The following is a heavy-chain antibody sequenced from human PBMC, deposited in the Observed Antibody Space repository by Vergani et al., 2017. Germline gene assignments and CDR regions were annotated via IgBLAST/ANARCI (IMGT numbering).Heavy chain of an antibody. CDR2: INHSGST. CDR3: ARKIAVAGTGPWFDP. Sequence: QVQLQQWGAGLLKPSETLSLTCAVYGGSFSGYYWSWIRQPPGKGLEWIGEINHSGSTNYNPSLKSRVTISVDTSKNQFSLKLSSVTAADTAVYYCARKIAVAGTGPWFDPWGQGTLVTVSS. D-gene: IGHD6-19*01. CDR1: GGSFSGYY. V-gene: IGHV4-34*01. J-gene: IGHJ5*02.